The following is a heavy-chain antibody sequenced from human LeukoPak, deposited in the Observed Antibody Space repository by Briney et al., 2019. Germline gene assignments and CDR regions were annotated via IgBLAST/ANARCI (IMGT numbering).Heavy chain of an antibody. CDR3: AKGPMPVTAKNYFDY. CDR1: GFTFDDYA. J-gene: IGHJ4*02. CDR2: VSGNSGSI. V-gene: IGHV3-9*01. Sequence: GGSLRLSCAASGFTFDDYAMHWVRQAPGKGVEWVSGVSGNSGSIVYADSVKGRFTISRDNAKNSLYLQMNSLRAEDTALCYCAKGPMPVTAKNYFDYWGQGTLVTVSS. D-gene: IGHD2-2*01.